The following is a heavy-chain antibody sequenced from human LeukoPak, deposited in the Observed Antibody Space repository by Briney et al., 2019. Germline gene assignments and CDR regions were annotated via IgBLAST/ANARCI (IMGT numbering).Heavy chain of an antibody. CDR3: AKGLDDSSFYDLSGNLVDY. CDR2: ISWNSGSI. CDR1: GFTFDDYA. Sequence: PGGSLRLSCAASGFTFDDYAIHWVRQAPGKGLEWVSGISWNSGSIGYADSVKGRFTISRDNAKNSLDLQMNSLRAEDTALYYCAKGLDDSSFYDLSGNLVDYWGQGTLVTVSS. V-gene: IGHV3-9*01. D-gene: IGHD3-22*01. J-gene: IGHJ4*02.